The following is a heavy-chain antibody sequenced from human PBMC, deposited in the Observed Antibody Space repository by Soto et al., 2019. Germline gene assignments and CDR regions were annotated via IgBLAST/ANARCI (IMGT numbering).Heavy chain of an antibody. CDR1: GYTFTSYY. D-gene: IGHD3-9*01. CDR2: INPSGGST. V-gene: IGHV1-46*01. CDR3: ARGLRNYDILTGPPYYYYGMDV. J-gene: IGHJ6*02. Sequence: AASVKVSCKASGYTFTSYYMHWVRQAPGQGLEWMGIINPSGGSTSYAQKFQGRVTMTRDTSTSTVYMELSSLRSEDTAVYYCARGLRNYDILTGPPYYYYGMDVWGQGTTVTVSS.